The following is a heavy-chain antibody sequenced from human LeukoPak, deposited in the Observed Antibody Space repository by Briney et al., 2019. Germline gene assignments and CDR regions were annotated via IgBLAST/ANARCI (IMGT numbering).Heavy chain of an antibody. D-gene: IGHD2-2*01. J-gene: IGHJ6*03. CDR3: AREVVVVPAAIHYYYYYYMDV. V-gene: IGHV4-4*07. CDR2: IYTSGST. Sequence: PSETLSLTCTVSGGSLSSNYTRWIRQPAGKGLERIGRIYTSGSTNYNPSLKSRVTMSVDTSKNQFALKLSSVTAADTAVYYCAREVVVVPAAIHYYYYYYMDVWGKGTTVTVSS. CDR1: GGSLSSNY.